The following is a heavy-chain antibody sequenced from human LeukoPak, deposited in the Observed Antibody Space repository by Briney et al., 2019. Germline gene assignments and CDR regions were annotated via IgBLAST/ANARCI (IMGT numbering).Heavy chain of an antibody. CDR2: IYYSGST. V-gene: IGHV4-59*01. CDR1: GGSINSYY. Sequence: PPETLSLTCTLSGGSINSYYWSWIRQPPGKGLEWIGYIYYSGSTNYNPSLKSRVAISVDTSKNQFSLRLTSVTAADTAVYYCARGQGGSGYYYWGQGTLVTVS. J-gene: IGHJ4*02. D-gene: IGHD3-22*01. CDR3: ARGQGGSGYYY.